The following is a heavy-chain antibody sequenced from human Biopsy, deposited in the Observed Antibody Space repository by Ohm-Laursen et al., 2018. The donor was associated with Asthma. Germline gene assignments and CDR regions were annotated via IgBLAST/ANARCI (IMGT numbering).Heavy chain of an antibody. D-gene: IGHD3-22*01. CDR3: ARDALHDNSAYIGDAFDF. CDR1: GYSFTDYH. V-gene: IGHV1-2*06. Sequence: GASVKVSCKASGYSFTDYHLHWVRQAPGQGLEWMGRINPNGGATIYAQKFQGRVTMTRDTSISTAYMELSRLTSDDTAVYYCARDALHDNSAYIGDAFDFWGQGTMVTVPS. CDR2: INPNGGAT. J-gene: IGHJ3*01.